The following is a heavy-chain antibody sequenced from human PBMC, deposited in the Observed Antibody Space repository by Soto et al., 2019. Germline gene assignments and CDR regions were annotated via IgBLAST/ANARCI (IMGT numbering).Heavy chain of an antibody. Sequence: VQLVESGGGLVKPGGSLRLSCAASGFTFSSYSMNWVRQAPGKGLEWVSSISSSSSYIYYADSVKGRFTISRDNAKNSLYLQMNSLRAEDTAVYYCARDHEMATINYFDYWGQGTLVTVSS. D-gene: IGHD5-12*01. CDR2: ISSSSSYI. CDR1: GFTFSSYS. CDR3: ARDHEMATINYFDY. V-gene: IGHV3-21*01. J-gene: IGHJ4*02.